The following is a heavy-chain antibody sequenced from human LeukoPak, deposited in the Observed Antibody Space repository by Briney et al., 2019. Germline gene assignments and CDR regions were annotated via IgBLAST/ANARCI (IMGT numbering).Heavy chain of an antibody. CDR1: GFTFSDYY. V-gene: IGHV3-11*05. Sequence: GGSLRLSCAASGFTFSDYYMSWIRQAPGKGLEWVSYISSSSSYTNYADSVKGRFTISRDNAKNSLYLQMNSLRAEDTAVYYCARGGPTPYGYCSGGSCHSLWGQGTLVTVSS. J-gene: IGHJ4*02. CDR2: ISSSSSYT. D-gene: IGHD2-15*01. CDR3: ARGGPTPYGYCSGGSCHSL.